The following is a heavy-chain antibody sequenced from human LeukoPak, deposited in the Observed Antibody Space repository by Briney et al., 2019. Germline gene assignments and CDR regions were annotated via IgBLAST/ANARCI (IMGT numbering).Heavy chain of an antibody. CDR1: GFTFSSYA. Sequence: GGSLRLSCAASGFTFSSYAMSWVRQAPGKGLEWVSAISGSGGGTYYADSVKGRFTISRDNSKNTLYLQMNSLRAEDTAVYYCAKDDSVTTVTIYYFDYWGQGTLVTVSS. J-gene: IGHJ4*02. V-gene: IGHV3-23*01. CDR3: AKDDSVTTVTIYYFDY. D-gene: IGHD4-17*01. CDR2: ISGSGGGT.